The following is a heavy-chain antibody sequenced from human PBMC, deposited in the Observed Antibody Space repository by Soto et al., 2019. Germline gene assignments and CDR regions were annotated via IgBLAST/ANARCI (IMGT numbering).Heavy chain of an antibody. J-gene: IGHJ4*02. CDR2: ISSSSSYI. D-gene: IGHD6-19*01. V-gene: IGHV3-21*01. Sequence: GRSLRLSCAASGFTFSSYSMNWVRQAPGKGLEWVSSISSSSSYIYYADSVKGRFTISRDNAKNSLYLQMNSLRAEDTAVYYCARDRAEAVAGTFWNWGQGTLVTVSS. CDR1: GFTFSSYS. CDR3: ARDRAEAVAGTFWN.